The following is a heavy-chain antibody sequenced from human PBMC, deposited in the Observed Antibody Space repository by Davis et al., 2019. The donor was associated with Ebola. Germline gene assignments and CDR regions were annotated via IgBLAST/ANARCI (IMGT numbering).Heavy chain of an antibody. CDR2: IIPMFRSP. D-gene: IGHD3-22*01. CDR1: GYTFTSYG. J-gene: IGHJ4*02. Sequence: SVKVSCKASGYTFTSYGISWVRQAPGQGLEWMGGIIPMFRSPNYAQKFQGRVTITADESTSTAYMELSSLRSEDTAVYFCSRGDHYHGGDYYYPTFDYWGLGTLVIVSS. V-gene: IGHV1-69*13. CDR3: SRGDHYHGGDYYYPTFDY.